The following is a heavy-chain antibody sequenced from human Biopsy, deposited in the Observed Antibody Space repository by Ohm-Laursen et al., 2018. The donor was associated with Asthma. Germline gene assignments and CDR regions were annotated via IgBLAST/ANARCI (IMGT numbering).Heavy chain of an antibody. Sequence: SLRLSCTAFGFSFSNFAIHWVRQAPGKGLEWVGVISKDASTQDYADSVKGRFTMARDNSKNTLDLQMNSLREEDTAVYYCARGPAWQQLDNWGQGTLVTVSS. CDR1: GFSFSNFA. CDR3: ARGPAWQQLDN. CDR2: ISKDASTQ. V-gene: IGHV3-30*01. J-gene: IGHJ4*02. D-gene: IGHD6-13*01.